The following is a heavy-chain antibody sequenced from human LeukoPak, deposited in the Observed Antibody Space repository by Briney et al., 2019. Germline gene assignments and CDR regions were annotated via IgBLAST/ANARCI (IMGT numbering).Heavy chain of an antibody. V-gene: IGHV4-4*07. CDR1: GDSISSYY. Sequence: PSETLSLTCTVSGDSISSYYWSWIRQPAGEGLEWIGRIYISGSTKYNPSLKSRVTMSVDTSKNHFSLKLRSVTAADTAVYYCARDQGSGWYYFDYWGQGSLVTVSS. D-gene: IGHD3-22*01. CDR2: IYISGST. J-gene: IGHJ4*02. CDR3: ARDQGSGWYYFDY.